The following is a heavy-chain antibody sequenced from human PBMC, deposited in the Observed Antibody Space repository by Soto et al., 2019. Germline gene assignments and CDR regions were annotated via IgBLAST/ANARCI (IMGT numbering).Heavy chain of an antibody. CDR3: ASRFQWAR. CDR1: GFTFISYW. D-gene: IGHD1-26*01. J-gene: IGHJ3*01. CDR2: INSDGSST. Sequence: GGSLSLSCAASGFTFISYWMHWVRQAPGKGLVWVSRINSDGSSTSYADSVKGRFTISRDNGKNTLYLQMNSLRAEDAAVYYCASRFQWARWGQGTMVTVSS. V-gene: IGHV3-74*01.